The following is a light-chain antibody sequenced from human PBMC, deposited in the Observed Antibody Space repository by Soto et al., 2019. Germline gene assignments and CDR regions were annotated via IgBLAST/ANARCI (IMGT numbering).Light chain of an antibody. CDR3: QQYGSSPT. CDR2: ATS. V-gene: IGKV3-20*01. CDR1: QSISRTY. Sequence: ENLLTQSPGTLSLSPGERPTLSCRASQSISRTYLAWYQQKPVEAPRLLIYATSSRATGIPDRFGGSGYGTDFTLTISRLEPEDFAVYFCQQYGSSPTFGPGTKVDIK. J-gene: IGKJ3*01.